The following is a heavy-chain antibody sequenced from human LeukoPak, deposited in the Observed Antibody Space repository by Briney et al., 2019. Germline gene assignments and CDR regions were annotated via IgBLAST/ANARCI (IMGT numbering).Heavy chain of an antibody. CDR2: IIPILGIA. D-gene: IGHD2-15*01. J-gene: IGHJ4*02. V-gene: IGHV1-69*10. Sequence: ASVKVSCKASGGTFSSYAISWVRQAPGQGLEWMGGIIPILGIANYAQKFQGRVTITADKSTSTAYMELSSLRSEDTAVYYCARDLSSGGSSNLRSFDYWGQGTLVTVSS. CDR3: ARDLSSGGSSNLRSFDY. CDR1: GGTFSSYA.